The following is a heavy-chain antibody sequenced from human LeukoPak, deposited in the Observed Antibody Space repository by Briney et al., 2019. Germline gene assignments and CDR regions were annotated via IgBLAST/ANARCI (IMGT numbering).Heavy chain of an antibody. CDR3: ARGDPSVLLWFGEGSDAFDI. J-gene: IGHJ4*02. CDR1: GFTFSDYY. D-gene: IGHD3-10*01. V-gene: IGHV3-11*01. CDR2: ISSSGSTI. Sequence: GGSLRLSCAASGFTFSDYYMSWIRQAPGKGLEWVSYISSSGSTIYYADSVKGRFTISRDNAKNSLYLQMNSLRAEDTAVYYCARGDPSVLLWFGEGSDAFDIWGQGTLVTVSS.